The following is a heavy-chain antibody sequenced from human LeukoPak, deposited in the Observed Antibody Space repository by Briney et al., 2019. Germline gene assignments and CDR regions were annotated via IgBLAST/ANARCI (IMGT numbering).Heavy chain of an antibody. J-gene: IGHJ4*02. Sequence: GASVKVSCKTSGYTFTTYHINWVRQATGQGLEWLGWMNPYNGDRGYAQKFQGRLSITSDTSISTAYMELRSLKSDDTAIYFCARTTSLTASGYDCWGQGTLVTVSS. D-gene: IGHD4-17*01. CDR3: ARTTSLTASGYDC. CDR2: MNPYNGDR. V-gene: IGHV1-8*03. CDR1: GYTFTTYH.